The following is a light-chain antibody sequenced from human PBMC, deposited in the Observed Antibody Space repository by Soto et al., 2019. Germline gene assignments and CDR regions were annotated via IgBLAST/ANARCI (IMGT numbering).Light chain of an antibody. CDR2: EVS. Sequence: QSALTQPASVSGSLGQSITISCTGTSSDVGAYNYVSWYHQQPGKAPKLMISEVSNRPSGVSNRFSGSKSGNTASLIISGLQAEDEADYYCCSFTSITTYVFGTGTKVTVL. CDR3: CSFTSITTYV. J-gene: IGLJ1*01. V-gene: IGLV2-14*01. CDR1: SSDVGAYNY.